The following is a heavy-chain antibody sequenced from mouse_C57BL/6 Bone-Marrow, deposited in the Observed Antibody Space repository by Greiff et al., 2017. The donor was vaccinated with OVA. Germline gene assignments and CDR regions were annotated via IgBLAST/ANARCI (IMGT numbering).Heavy chain of an antibody. CDR2: IDPENGDT. Sequence: EVQLQQSGAELVRPGASVKLSCTASGFNIKDDYMHWVKQRPEQGLEWIGWIDPENGDTEYASKFQGKATITADTSSNTAYLQLSSLTSEDTAVYYCTRLTGTDRYFDVWGTGTTVTVSS. V-gene: IGHV14-4*01. CDR1: GFNIKDDY. CDR3: TRLTGTDRYFDV. J-gene: IGHJ1*03. D-gene: IGHD4-1*01.